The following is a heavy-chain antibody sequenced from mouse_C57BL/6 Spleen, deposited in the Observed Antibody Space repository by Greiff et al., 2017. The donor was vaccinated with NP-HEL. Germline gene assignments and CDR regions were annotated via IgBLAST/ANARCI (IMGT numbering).Heavy chain of an antibody. CDR3: APGLLPYAMDY. V-gene: IGHV5-17*01. J-gene: IGHJ4*01. CDR2: ISSGSSTI. Sequence: DVHLVESGGGLVKPGGSLKLSCAASGFTFSDYGMHWVRQAPEKGLEWVAYISSGSSTIYYADTVKGRFTISRDNAKNTLFLQMTSLRSEDTAMYYCAPGLLPYAMDYWGQGTSVTVSS. CDR1: GFTFSDYG. D-gene: IGHD2-10*01.